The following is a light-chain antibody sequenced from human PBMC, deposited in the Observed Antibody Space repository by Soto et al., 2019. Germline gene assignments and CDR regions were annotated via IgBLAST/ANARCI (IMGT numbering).Light chain of an antibody. CDR2: AAS. Sequence: ESVLTQSPGTLSFSPGERAALSCRASQSVSSSYLAWYQQKSGQAPRLLIYAASTRATGIPDRFSGSGSGTDFTLTISRMEPEDFALYYCQQHDILPITFGQGTRLEIK. V-gene: IGKV3-20*01. CDR1: QSVSSSY. J-gene: IGKJ5*01. CDR3: QQHDILPIT.